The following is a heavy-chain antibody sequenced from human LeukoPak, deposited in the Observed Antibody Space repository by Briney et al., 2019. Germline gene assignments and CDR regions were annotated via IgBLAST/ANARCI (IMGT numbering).Heavy chain of an antibody. CDR3: ARAAAGGMDAFEL. D-gene: IGHD6-13*01. Sequence: PGGSLRLSCAASGFTFSSYGMVWVRQAPGRGLEWVAGIWYDGSNKFYADSVRGRFSISRDNSKNTLHLQMNSLRAEDTAVYYCARAAAGGMDAFELWGQGTMVTVSS. J-gene: IGHJ3*01. CDR1: GFTFSSYG. CDR2: IWYDGSNK. V-gene: IGHV3-33*01.